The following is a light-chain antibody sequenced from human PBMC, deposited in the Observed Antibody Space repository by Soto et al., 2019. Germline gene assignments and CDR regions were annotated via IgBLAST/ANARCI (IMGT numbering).Light chain of an antibody. J-gene: IGKJ5*01. CDR3: QQYGSSAPIT. CDR1: QSVSSNY. Sequence: EIVLTQSPGTLSLSPGETATLSCRASQSVSSNYLAWYQHKPGQAPRLLIYAASSRATGIPDRFSGSGSGTDFILTISRLEPEDFAMYYCQQYGSSAPITFGQGTRLEIE. V-gene: IGKV3-20*01. CDR2: AAS.